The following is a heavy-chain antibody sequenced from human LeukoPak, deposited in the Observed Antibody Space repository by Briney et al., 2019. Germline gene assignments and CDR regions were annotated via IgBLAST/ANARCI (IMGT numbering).Heavy chain of an antibody. CDR2: ISSSSSYI. Sequence: GGSLRLSCAASGFTFSSYSMNWVRQAPRKGLEWVSSISSSSSYIYYADSVKGRFTISRDNAKNSLYLQMNSLRAEDTAVYYCARVGAVADSFDYWGQGTLVTVSS. D-gene: IGHD6-19*01. J-gene: IGHJ4*02. CDR1: GFTFSSYS. V-gene: IGHV3-21*01. CDR3: ARVGAVADSFDY.